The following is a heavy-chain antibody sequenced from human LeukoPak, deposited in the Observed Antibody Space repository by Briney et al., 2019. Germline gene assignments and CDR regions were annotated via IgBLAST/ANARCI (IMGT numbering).Heavy chain of an antibody. D-gene: IGHD3-22*01. CDR3: ARGGPAYYYDSSGYYRAPGAFDI. V-gene: IGHV4-31*03. Sequence: SQTLSLTCTVSGGSISSGGYYWSWIRQHPGKGLEWIGYIYYSGSTYYNPSLKSRVTISVDTSKNQFSLKPSSVTAADTAVYYCARGGPAYYYDSSGYYRAPGAFDIWGQGTMVTVSS. CDR2: IYYSGST. CDR1: GGSISSGGYY. J-gene: IGHJ3*02.